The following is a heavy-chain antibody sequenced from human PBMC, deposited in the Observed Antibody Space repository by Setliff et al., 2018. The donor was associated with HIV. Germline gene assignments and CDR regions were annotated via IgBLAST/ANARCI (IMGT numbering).Heavy chain of an antibody. CDR2: VYHSGST. CDR1: GFSFRNSFYN. J-gene: IGHJ4*02. Sequence: KSSETLSLTCNVSGFSFRNSFYNWGWIRQPPGKGLEWIGSVYHSGSTYSNPSLKSRAAISADTSKKQFSLKLTSVTAADTGIYYCVASSSWSCRLNYWGQGTQVTVSS. V-gene: IGHV4-39*07. D-gene: IGHD6-13*01. CDR3: VASSSWSCRLNY.